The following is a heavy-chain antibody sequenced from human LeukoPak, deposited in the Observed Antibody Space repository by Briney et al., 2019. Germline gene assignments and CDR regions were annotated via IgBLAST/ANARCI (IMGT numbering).Heavy chain of an antibody. V-gene: IGHV3-7*01. Sequence: PGGXLRLSCAASGFTFSGYRMNWVRQAPGKGLEGVAYIKQEGSEKYYVDSVKGRFTISRDNAKNSLYLQMNSLGAEDTAVYYCASGRPFDYWGQGTLVTVSS. J-gene: IGHJ4*02. D-gene: IGHD1-26*01. CDR1: GFTFSGYR. CDR3: ASGRPFDY. CDR2: IKQEGSEK.